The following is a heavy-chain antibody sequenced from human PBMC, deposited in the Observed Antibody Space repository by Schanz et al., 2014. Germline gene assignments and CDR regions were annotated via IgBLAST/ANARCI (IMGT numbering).Heavy chain of an antibody. D-gene: IGHD3-10*01. Sequence: QVQLVQSGGEVKKPGASVKVSCKASGYTFRHYGISWLRQAPGQGLEWMGWMNPNSGTTGYAQKFQGRVTMTRNTSTSTAYMELRGLRSDDTAVYYCARALFGSGHGDVWGQGTTVTVSS. CDR1: GYTFRHYG. CDR3: ARALFGSGHGDV. V-gene: IGHV1-8*02. CDR2: MNPNSGTT. J-gene: IGHJ6*02.